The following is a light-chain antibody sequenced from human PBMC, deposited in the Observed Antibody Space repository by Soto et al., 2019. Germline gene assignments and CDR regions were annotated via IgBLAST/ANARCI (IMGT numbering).Light chain of an antibody. Sequence: VATQSPATLSVPPGAIATLSCRASQSVSSKLGWYQQKPGQAPRLLIYGTYSRATGMPDRFSGSGSGTDFTLTISRLEPEDFAVYYCRQYGNSHITCGQG. CDR2: GTY. J-gene: IGKJ5*01. V-gene: IGKV3-20*01. CDR1: QSVSSK. CDR3: RQYGNSHIT.